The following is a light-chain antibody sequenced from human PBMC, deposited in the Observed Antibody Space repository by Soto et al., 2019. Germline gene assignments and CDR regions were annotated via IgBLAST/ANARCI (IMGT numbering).Light chain of an antibody. Sequence: DIQVTQSPSALSASVGDRVTITCRASQSVDNWLAWYQRRPGKAPKLLIYMASTLEVGVPSRFSGSASGTEFTITISSLQPDDSATYYCQQYKTYSPTFGQGTKVEI. CDR3: QQYKTYSPT. V-gene: IGKV1-5*03. CDR1: QSVDNW. CDR2: MAS. J-gene: IGKJ1*01.